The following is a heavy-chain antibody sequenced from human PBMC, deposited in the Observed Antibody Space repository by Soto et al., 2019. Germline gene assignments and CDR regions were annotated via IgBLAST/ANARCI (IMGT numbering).Heavy chain of an antibody. D-gene: IGHD1-26*01. V-gene: IGHV3-48*03. J-gene: IGHJ4*02. CDR2: ISSSGSTI. Sequence: SCPASGFSFISYEMNWVRRAPGKGLEWVSYISSSGSTIYYADSVKGRFTISRDNAKNSLYLQMNSLRAEDTAVYYCARGKRKKWEPKTPFDYWGQGTLVTVSS. CDR1: GFSFISYE. CDR3: ARGKRKKWEPKTPFDY.